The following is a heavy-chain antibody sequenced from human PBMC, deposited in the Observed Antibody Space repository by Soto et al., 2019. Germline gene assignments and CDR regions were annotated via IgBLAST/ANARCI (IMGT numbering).Heavy chain of an antibody. CDR2: INPQTGGT. D-gene: IGHD2-2*01. J-gene: IGHJ6*02. CDR3: ARERYQVISDGMDV. Sequence: SVKVSCKASGYTFTGCYIHWGREAPGQGLEWMGWINPQTGGTSYAQKFQGRVTLSRDTSSNTAYLDLSRLTFDDAAVYFCARERYQVISDGMDVWGQGTTVTVSS. CDR1: GYTFTGCY. V-gene: IGHV1-2*02.